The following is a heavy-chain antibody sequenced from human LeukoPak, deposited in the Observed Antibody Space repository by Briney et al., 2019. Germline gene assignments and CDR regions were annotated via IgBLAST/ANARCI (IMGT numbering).Heavy chain of an antibody. CDR2: IKYDGSDQ. V-gene: IGHV3-7*01. Sequence: PGGSLRLSCAASGFTFSTYWMTWARQAPGKGLEWVANIKYDGSDQNYVDSVKGRFTVSIDNAKNSLFLQMNSRRAEDTAVYYCLRDRRGSPLCDYWGQGTLVTVSS. J-gene: IGHJ4*02. D-gene: IGHD1-1*01. CDR3: LRDRRGSPLCDY. CDR1: GFTFSTYW.